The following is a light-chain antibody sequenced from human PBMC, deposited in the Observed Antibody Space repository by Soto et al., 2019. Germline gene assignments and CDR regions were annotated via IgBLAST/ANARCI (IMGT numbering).Light chain of an antibody. CDR1: QPINKF. V-gene: IGKV1-39*01. CDR3: QQSHSVPLT. CDR2: GAS. Sequence: IRMTQSTSSLSASVGDRVTITCRASQPINKFLNWFQHKPGEAPKRLIYGASILQDGVPSRFSGSGSGTDYTLTISGLQTEDFGTYYCQQSHSVPLTFGGGTKVAIK. J-gene: IGKJ4*01.